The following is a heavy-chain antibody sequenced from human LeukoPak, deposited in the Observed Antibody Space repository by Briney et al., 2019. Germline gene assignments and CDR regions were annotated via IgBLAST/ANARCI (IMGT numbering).Heavy chain of an antibody. CDR3: AREFSTDFVRYGDSFHY. CDR2: IIPNSGGT. Sequence: ASVKVSCKASGSTFSSYAISWVRQAPGQGLEWMGGIIPNSGGTNYAQKFQGRVTMTRDTSISTAYMELSRLRSDDTAVYYCAREFSTDFVRYGDSFHYWGQGTLVTVSS. V-gene: IGHV1-2*02. CDR1: GSTFSSYA. D-gene: IGHD4-17*01. J-gene: IGHJ4*02.